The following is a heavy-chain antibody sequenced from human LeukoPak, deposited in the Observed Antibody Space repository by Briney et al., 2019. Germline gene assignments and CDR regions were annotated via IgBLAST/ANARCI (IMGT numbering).Heavy chain of an antibody. Sequence: ASVKVSCKASGYSFSDYYLYWVRQAPGQGLEWMGWINPNSGGTNYAQKFQGRVTMTRDTSISTAYMELSRLRSDDTAVYYCARDQWSPLLEMATDYWGQGTLVTVSS. V-gene: IGHV1-2*02. CDR1: GYSFSDYY. CDR2: INPNSGGT. CDR3: ARDQWSPLLEMATDY. D-gene: IGHD5-24*01. J-gene: IGHJ4*02.